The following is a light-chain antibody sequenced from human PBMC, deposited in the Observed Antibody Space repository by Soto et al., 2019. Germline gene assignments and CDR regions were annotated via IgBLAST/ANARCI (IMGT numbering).Light chain of an antibody. CDR2: VNSDGSH. V-gene: IGLV4-69*02. J-gene: IGLJ2*01. CDR1: SGYASYA. CDR3: QTWGTGIQV. Sequence: QAVVTQSPSASASLGASVKLTCTLSSGYASYAIAWHQQQPEKGPRYLMKVNSDGSHIKGDGIAARFSGSSSGAERYLTISSLQSEDEADYYCQTWGTGIQVFGGGTQLTVL.